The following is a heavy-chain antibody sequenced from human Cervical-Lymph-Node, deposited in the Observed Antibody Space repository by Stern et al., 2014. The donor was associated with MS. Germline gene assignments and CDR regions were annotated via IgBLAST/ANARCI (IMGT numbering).Heavy chain of an antibody. D-gene: IGHD2-2*01. CDR3: AHTQVLPATISFDS. Sequence: LVQSGPTLVKPTQTLTLTCTFSGFSLSTNGEGVGWIRQPPGKALEWLGIIYWNDDKRYNPSLKSRLTITKDTSKNQVVLTMTNMDPVDTATYFCAHTQVLPATISFDSWGQGTLVTVSS. CDR2: IYWNDDK. J-gene: IGHJ5*01. V-gene: IGHV2-5*01. CDR1: GFSLSTNGEG.